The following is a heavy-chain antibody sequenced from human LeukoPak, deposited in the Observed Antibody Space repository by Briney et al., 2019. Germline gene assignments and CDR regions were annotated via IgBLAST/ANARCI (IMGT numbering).Heavy chain of an antibody. CDR1: GGSISTYY. D-gene: IGHD6-19*01. Sequence: SETLSLTCTVSGGSISTYYWSWIRQPAGKGLEWIGRIYTRGSTNYNPSLKSRVTMSVDTSKNQFSLKLSSVTAADTAVYYCARMNSSGWPYFFDYWGQGTLVTVSS. CDR2: IYTRGST. V-gene: IGHV4-4*07. CDR3: ARMNSSGWPYFFDY. J-gene: IGHJ4*02.